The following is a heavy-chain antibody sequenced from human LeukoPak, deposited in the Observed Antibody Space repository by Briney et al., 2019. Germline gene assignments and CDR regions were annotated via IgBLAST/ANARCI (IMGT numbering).Heavy chain of an antibody. V-gene: IGHV4-59*01. J-gene: IGHJ4*02. CDR1: GGSISSYY. CDR3: ARDRRGYSYGYDY. CDR2: FYYSGST. Sequence: PSETLSLTCTVSGGSISSYYWSWIRQPPGKGLEWIGYFYYSGSTNYNPSLKSRVTISVDTSKNQFSLKLSSVTAADTAVYYCARDRRGYSYGYDYWGQGTLVTVSS. D-gene: IGHD5-18*01.